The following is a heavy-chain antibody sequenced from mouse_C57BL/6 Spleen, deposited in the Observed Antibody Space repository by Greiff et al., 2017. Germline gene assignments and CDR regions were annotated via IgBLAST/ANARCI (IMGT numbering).Heavy chain of an antibody. Sequence: EVQGVESGGGLVKPGGSLKLSCAASGFTFSSYAMSWVRQTPEKRLEWVATISDGGSYTHYPANVKGRFPFSRDNTWNNLYLQVSHLKSEDTAMYYCAREGYDYDVGYWGQGTTLTVSS. V-gene: IGHV5-4*01. CDR1: GFTFSSYA. J-gene: IGHJ2*01. CDR3: AREGYDYDVGY. CDR2: ISDGGSYT. D-gene: IGHD2-4*01.